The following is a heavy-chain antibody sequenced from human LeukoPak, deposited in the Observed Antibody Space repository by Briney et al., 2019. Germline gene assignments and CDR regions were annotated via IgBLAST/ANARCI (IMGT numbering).Heavy chain of an antibody. CDR3: AKDTKLRLGEFSSFDY. V-gene: IGHV3-9*01. J-gene: IGHJ4*02. D-gene: IGHD3-16*02. Sequence: GGSLRLSCAASGFTFDDYAMHWVRQVPGKGLEWVSGISWNRGVIGYADSVKGRFTISRDNAKNSLSLQMNSLRPEDTALYYCAKDTKLRLGEFSSFDYWGQGTLVTVSS. CDR2: ISWNRGVI. CDR1: GFTFDDYA.